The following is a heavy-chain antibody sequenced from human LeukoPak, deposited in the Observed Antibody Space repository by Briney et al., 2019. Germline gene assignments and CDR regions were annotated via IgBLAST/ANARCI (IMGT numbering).Heavy chain of an antibody. J-gene: IGHJ4*02. CDR1: GFTFSIYD. D-gene: IGHD3-22*01. V-gene: IGHV3-23*01. CDR3: AKASAMIVVVSIHFDY. Sequence: PGRSLRLSCAASGFTFSIYDVTCVPQASGKGLECVSSISGSCTETHYAESVKGRFTISRDNSKNTLYLQMNSLRAEDTAVYYCAKASAMIVVVSIHFDYWGQGTLVTVSS. CDR2: ISGSCTET.